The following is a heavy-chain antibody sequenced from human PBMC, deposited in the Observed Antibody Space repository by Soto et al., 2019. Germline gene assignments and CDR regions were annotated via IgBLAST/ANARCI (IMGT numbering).Heavy chain of an antibody. J-gene: IGHJ4*01. CDR2: MYSGGDI. Sequence: LRLSCLVSGFTFNTNYMYWVRQAPGRGLEWVSAMYSGGDIHYADSVKGRFTISRDTSENTLYLRMDKLRVEDTAVYFCVSRIPSWVFDYWGQGTLVTVSS. CDR1: GFTFNTNY. V-gene: IGHV3-53*01. D-gene: IGHD3-16*01. CDR3: VSRIPSWVFDY.